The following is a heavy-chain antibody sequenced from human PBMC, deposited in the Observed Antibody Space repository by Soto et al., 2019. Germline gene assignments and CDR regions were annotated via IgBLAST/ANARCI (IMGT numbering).Heavy chain of an antibody. D-gene: IGHD6-19*01. CDR1: GFTFSSYE. CDR3: ARAGYSSGWYEY. Sequence: GGSLRLSCAASGFTFSSYEMNWVRQAPGRGLEWVSYISSSGSTIYYADSVKGRFTISRDNAKNSLYLQMNSLRAEDTAVYYCARAGYSSGWYEYWGQGTLVTVPS. V-gene: IGHV3-48*03. CDR2: ISSSGSTI. J-gene: IGHJ4*02.